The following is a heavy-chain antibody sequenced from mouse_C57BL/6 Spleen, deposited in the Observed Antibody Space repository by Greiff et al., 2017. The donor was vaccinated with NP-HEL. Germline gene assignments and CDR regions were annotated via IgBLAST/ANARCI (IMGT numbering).Heavy chain of an antibody. V-gene: IGHV1-82*01. Sequence: QVQLQQSGPELVKPGASMKISCKASGYAFSSSWMNWVKQRPGKGLEWIGRIYPGDGDTNYNGKFKGKATLTADKSSSKAYMQLSSLTSEDTAVYFCARDYYGSSYFDYWGQGTTLTVSS. CDR3: ARDYYGSSYFDY. CDR1: GYAFSSSW. J-gene: IGHJ2*01. D-gene: IGHD1-1*01. CDR2: IYPGDGDT.